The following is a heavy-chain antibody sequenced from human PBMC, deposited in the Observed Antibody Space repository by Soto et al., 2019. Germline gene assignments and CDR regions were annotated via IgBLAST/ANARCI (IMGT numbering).Heavy chain of an antibody. V-gene: IGHV3-21*06. CDR1: GFTLTNES. Sequence: EVPLVESGGGLVQPGGSLRLSCTVLGFTLTNESMNWVRQAPGKGLEWVSSISSRSTFINYADSVKGRFTISRDNDKGLVYLQMNSLRAEDTAVYYCARDPPLSMIVVVGVDDFWGQGTLVTVSS. D-gene: IGHD3-22*01. CDR3: ARDPPLSMIVVVGVDDF. CDR2: ISSRSTFI. J-gene: IGHJ4*02.